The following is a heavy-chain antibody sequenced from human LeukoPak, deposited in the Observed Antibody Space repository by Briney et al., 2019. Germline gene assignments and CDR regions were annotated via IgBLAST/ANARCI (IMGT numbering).Heavy chain of an antibody. CDR1: GDSISSGGYY. J-gene: IGHJ5*02. V-gene: IGHV4-39*01. CDR2: IYYSGST. Sequence: SETLSLTCTVSGDSISSGGYYWSRIRQHPGKGLEWIGYIYYSGSTYYNPSRKSRVTIPVDTSKNQFSLKLISVTAADTAVYYCARHIPFYDFEKWFDPWGQGTLVTVSS. CDR3: ARHIPFYDFEKWFDP. D-gene: IGHD3-3*01.